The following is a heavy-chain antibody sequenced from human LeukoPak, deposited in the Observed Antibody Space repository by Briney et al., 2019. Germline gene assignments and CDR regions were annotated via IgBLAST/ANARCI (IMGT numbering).Heavy chain of an antibody. V-gene: IGHV3-23*01. CDR2: ITDNGRTT. CDR3: AKKAWDYWDWFDS. Sequence: PGGSLRLSCRASGFTFRSYAMTWVHQAPGKGLEWVSDITDNGRTTHHADSVKGRFIISRDNSKSTLYLQMNSLRVDDTAMYYCAKKAWDYWDWFDSWGQGTLLTVSS. CDR1: GFTFRSYA. D-gene: IGHD4/OR15-4a*01. J-gene: IGHJ5*01.